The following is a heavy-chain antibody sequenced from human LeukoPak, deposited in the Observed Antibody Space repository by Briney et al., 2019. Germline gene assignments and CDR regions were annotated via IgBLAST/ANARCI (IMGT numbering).Heavy chain of an antibody. CDR3: ARSDHTYYYDSSGYTQPVD. CDR1: GFTFSSYA. Sequence: PGRSLRLSCAASGFTFSSYAMHWVRQAPGKGLEWVAVISCDGSNKYYADSVKGRFTISRDNSKNTLYLQMNSLRAEDTAVYYCARSDHTYYYDSSGYTQPVDWGQGTLVTVSS. J-gene: IGHJ4*02. V-gene: IGHV3-30-3*01. D-gene: IGHD3-22*01. CDR2: ISCDGSNK.